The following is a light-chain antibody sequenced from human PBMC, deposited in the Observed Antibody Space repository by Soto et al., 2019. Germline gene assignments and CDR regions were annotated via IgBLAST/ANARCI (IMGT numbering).Light chain of an antibody. CDR2: KIS. Sequence: DIVMTQTPLSSPVTLGQPASISCRSSQSLVHSDGNTYLSWLQQRPGQPPRLLIYKISNRFSRVPDRFSGSVAGTDFTPKISRVEAEDVGVYYCMQATQFPPYTFGQGTKLEIK. J-gene: IGKJ2*01. V-gene: IGKV2-24*01. CDR1: QSLVHSDGNTY. CDR3: MQATQFPPYT.